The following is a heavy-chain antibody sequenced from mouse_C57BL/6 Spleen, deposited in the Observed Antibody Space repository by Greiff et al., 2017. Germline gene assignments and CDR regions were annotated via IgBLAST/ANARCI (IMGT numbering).Heavy chain of an antibody. CDR3: GRGEDFQAWFAY. J-gene: IGHJ3*01. CDR1: GYTFTSYW. D-gene: IGHD2-13*01. Sequence: VQLQQPGAELVRPGSSVKLSCKASGYTFTSYWMHWVKQRPIQGLEWIGNIDPSDSETHYNQKFKDKTTLTVDKSSSTAYMQLSSLTSEDSAVYCCGRGEDFQAWFAYWGQGTLVTVSA. V-gene: IGHV1-52*01. CDR2: IDPSDSET.